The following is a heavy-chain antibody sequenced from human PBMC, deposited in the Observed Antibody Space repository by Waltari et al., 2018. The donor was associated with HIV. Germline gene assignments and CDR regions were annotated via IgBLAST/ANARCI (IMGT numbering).Heavy chain of an antibody. CDR2: INHSGST. CDR3: ARGLGGYCSSTSCYTAYYGMDV. D-gene: IGHD2-2*02. V-gene: IGHV4-34*01. CDR1: GGSFSGYY. J-gene: IGHJ6*02. Sequence: QVQLQQWGAGLLKPSETLSLTCAVYGGSFSGYYWSWIRQTPGKGLEWIGEINHSGSTNYNPSLKSRVTISVDTSKNQFSLKLSSVTAADTAVYYCARGLGGYCSSTSCYTAYYGMDVWGQGTTVTVSS.